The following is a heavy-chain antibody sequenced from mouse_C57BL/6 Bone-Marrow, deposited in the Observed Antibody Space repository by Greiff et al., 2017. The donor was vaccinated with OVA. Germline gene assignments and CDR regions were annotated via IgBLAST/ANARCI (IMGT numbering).Heavy chain of an antibody. CDR2: IYPGSGRP. Sequence: QVQLQQPGAELVKPGASVKMSCKASGYTFTSYWITWVKQRPGQGLEWIGDIYPGSGRPNYNEKFKSKATLTVDTSSSTAYMQLSSLTSEDAAVYDCARAGMTTGEGDVAMDDWGQGTSVTVSS. J-gene: IGHJ4*01. CDR1: GYTFTSYW. D-gene: IGHD1-1*01. CDR3: ARAGMTTGEGDVAMDD. V-gene: IGHV1-55*01.